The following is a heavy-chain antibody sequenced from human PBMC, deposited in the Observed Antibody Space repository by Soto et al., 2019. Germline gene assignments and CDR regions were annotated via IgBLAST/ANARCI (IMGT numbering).Heavy chain of an antibody. CDR3: ARVKYYDFWSGYYNYYYYYMDV. D-gene: IGHD3-3*01. CDR2: MNPNSGNT. J-gene: IGHJ6*03. CDR1: GYTFTSYD. Sequence: ASVKVSCKASGYTFTSYDINWVRQATGQGLEWMGWMNPNSGNTGYAQKFQGRVTMTRNTSISTAYMELSSLRSEDTAVYYCARVKYYDFWSGYYNYYYYYMDVWGKGTTVTVSS. V-gene: IGHV1-8*01.